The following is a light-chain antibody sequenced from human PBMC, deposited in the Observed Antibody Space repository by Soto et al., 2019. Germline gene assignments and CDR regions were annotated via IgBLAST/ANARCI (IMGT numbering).Light chain of an antibody. Sequence: SPMTQSPSSLSASFDDIVTITCRASQGIRSELGWYQQKPGKAPKLLIYAASSLQSGVPSRFSGSGSGTDFTLTISSLQPEDFATYYCQQSDSTITFGQGTRLEIK. CDR3: QQSDSTIT. V-gene: IGKV1-39*01. CDR2: AAS. CDR1: QGIRSE. J-gene: IGKJ5*01.